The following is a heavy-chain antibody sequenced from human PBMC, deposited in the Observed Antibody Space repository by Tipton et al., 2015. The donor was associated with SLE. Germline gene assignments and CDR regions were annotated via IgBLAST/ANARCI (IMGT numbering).Heavy chain of an antibody. CDR2: INHDGST. V-gene: IGHV4-34*01. J-gene: IGHJ3*02. D-gene: IGHD4-17*01. CDR3: ATTVTTTASYGAFDI. CDR1: GASFSGNY. Sequence: TLSLTCAVYGASFSGNYWSWIRQPPGKGLEWIGEINHDGSTNYNPSLESRVAISVDTSKNQISLKVTSVTAADTAVYYCATTVTTTASYGAFDIWGQGTSVTVSS.